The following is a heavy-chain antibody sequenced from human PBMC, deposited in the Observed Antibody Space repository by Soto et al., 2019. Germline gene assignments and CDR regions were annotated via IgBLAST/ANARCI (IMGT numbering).Heavy chain of an antibody. CDR2: IWYDGSNK. Sequence: GGSLRLSCAASGFTFSSYGMHWVRQAPGKGLEWVAVIWYDGSNKYYADSVKGRFTISRDNSKNTLYLQMNSLRAEDTAVYYCARDVSSSWYKYYYYGMDVWGQGTTVTVSS. CDR3: ARDVSSSWYKYYYYGMDV. J-gene: IGHJ6*02. V-gene: IGHV3-33*01. CDR1: GFTFSSYG. D-gene: IGHD6-13*01.